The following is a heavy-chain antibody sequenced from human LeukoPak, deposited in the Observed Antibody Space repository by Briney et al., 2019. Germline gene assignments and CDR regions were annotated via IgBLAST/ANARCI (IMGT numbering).Heavy chain of an antibody. CDR2: INPNTGDT. D-gene: IGHD2-2*01. V-gene: IGHV1-2*02. Sequence: ASVKVSCKASGFTFSAYYIHWVRQAPGQGLEWMGWINPNTGDTNFAQKFQGRVAMTRDTSLSTAYMDLSRLTSDDTAVYYCARVVVPAPDYYMDVWGKGTTVTISS. CDR1: GFTFSAYY. J-gene: IGHJ6*03. CDR3: ARVVVPAPDYYMDV.